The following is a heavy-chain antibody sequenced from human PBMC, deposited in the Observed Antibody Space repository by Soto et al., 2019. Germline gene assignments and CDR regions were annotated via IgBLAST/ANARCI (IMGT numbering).Heavy chain of an antibody. CDR3: AREDYYSDSSGYFYY. CDR2: IYYSGST. Sequence: LSLTCTVSGGSISSYYWSWIRQPPGKGLEWIGYIYYSGSTNCNPSLKSRVTISVDTSKNQFSLKLSSVTAADTAVYYCAREDYYSDSSGYFYYWGQGTLVTVSS. V-gene: IGHV4-59*01. CDR1: GGSISSYY. J-gene: IGHJ4*02. D-gene: IGHD3-22*01.